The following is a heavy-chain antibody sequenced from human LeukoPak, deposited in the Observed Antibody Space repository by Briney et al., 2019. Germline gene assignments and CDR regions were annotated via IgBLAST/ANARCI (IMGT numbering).Heavy chain of an antibody. CDR3: ARVQYYYDSSGYYYGWFDP. D-gene: IGHD3-22*01. J-gene: IGHJ5*02. CDR2: ISAYNGNT. V-gene: IGHV1-18*01. CDR1: GYTFTSYG. Sequence: ASVKVSCKASGYTFTSYGISWVRQAPGQGLEWMGWISAYNGNTNYAQKLKGRVTMTTDTSTSTAYMELRSLRSDDTAVYYCARVQYYYDSSGYYYGWFDPWGQGTLVTVSS.